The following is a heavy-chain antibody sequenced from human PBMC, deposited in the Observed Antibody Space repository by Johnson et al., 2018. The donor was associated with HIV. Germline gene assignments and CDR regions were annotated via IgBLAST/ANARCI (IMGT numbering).Heavy chain of an antibody. CDR2: ISYDGSNK. CDR3: TTFGYSSGWYANAFDI. D-gene: IGHD6-19*01. J-gene: IGHJ3*02. V-gene: IGHV3-30-3*01. Sequence: QVQLVESGGGLVQPGGSLRLSCAASGFTFSSYAMHWVRQAPGKGLEWVAVISYDGSNKYYADSVKGRFTISRDNSKNTLYLQMNSLKTEDTAVYYCTTFGYSSGWYANAFDIWGQGTMVTVSS. CDR1: GFTFSSYA.